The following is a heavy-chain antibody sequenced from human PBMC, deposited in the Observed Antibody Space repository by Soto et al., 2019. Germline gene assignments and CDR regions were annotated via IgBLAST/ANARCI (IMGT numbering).Heavy chain of an antibody. V-gene: IGHV4-39*07. CDR2: VYYAGTT. Sequence: GTLSLTCTVSGGSISSCSYYWGWIRERPGKGLEWIGSVYYAGTTYYSRSLKSRVTISVDTSKNMLYMQMTTLTAEDTVIYYCTKEHDYGYSGGFDLWGQGTLVTVSS. CDR1: GGSISSCSYY. J-gene: IGHJ5*02. CDR3: TKEHDYGYSGGFDL. D-gene: IGHD4-17*01.